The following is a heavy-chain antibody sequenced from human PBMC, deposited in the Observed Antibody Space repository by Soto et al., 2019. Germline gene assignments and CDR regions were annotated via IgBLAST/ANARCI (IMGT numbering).Heavy chain of an antibody. Sequence: QVQLVQSGAEVKKPGSSVKVSCKASGGTFSNTAFIWVRQAPGQGLEWMGGIMPIFGAPNYAQKFQGRLMISADDAASKAYMELNTLPSEDTAVYSCATPADHLDTAVLKGLAHWCQGTLVTVSS. D-gene: IGHD5-18*01. CDR1: GGTFSNTA. CDR2: IMPIFGAP. V-gene: IGHV1-69*01. J-gene: IGHJ4*02. CDR3: ATPADHLDTAVLKGLAH.